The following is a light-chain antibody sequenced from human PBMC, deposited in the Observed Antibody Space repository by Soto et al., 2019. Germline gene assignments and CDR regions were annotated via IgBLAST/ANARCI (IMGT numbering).Light chain of an antibody. CDR2: GAS. CDR1: QSVSSSY. Sequence: IVFTQSAGTLSLSPGERASLSCRASQSVSSSYLAWYQQKPGQAPRLLIYGASSRATGIPDRFSGSGSGTDFTLTISRLEPEDFAVYYCQQYGSSPWTFGQGTKVDIK. J-gene: IGKJ1*01. V-gene: IGKV3-20*01. CDR3: QQYGSSPWT.